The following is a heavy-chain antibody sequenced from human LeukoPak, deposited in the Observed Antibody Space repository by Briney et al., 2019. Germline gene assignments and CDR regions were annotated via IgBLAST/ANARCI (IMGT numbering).Heavy chain of an antibody. J-gene: IGHJ5*02. CDR1: GITFSSYA. V-gene: IGHV3-30*04. D-gene: IGHD5-18*01. CDR3: ARDPQPAMVTNWFDP. CDR2: VSYDGSNK. Sequence: SGGSLRLSCAASGITFSSYAMHWVRQAPGKGLEWVAVVSYDGSNKYYADSVKGRFTISRDNSKNTLYLQMNSLRAEDTAVYYCARDPQPAMVTNWFDPWGQGTLVTVSS.